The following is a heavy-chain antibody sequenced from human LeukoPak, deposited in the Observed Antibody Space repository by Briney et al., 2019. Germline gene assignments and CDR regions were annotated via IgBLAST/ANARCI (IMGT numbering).Heavy chain of an antibody. CDR3: AKGDLPSGYDSSGWYWDY. CDR2: ISGSGGSA. CDR1: GFTFSSYA. Sequence: PGGSLRLSCAASGFTFSSYAMSWVRQAPGKGLEWVSAISGSGGSAYYADSVKGRFTISRDNPKNTLYLQMNSLRAEDTAVYYCAKGDLPSGYDSSGWYWDYWGQGTLVTVSS. V-gene: IGHV3-23*01. D-gene: IGHD6-19*01. J-gene: IGHJ4*02.